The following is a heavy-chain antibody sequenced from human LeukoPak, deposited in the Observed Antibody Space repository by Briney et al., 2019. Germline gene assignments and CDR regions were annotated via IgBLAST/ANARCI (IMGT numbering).Heavy chain of an antibody. Sequence: GGSLRLSCAASGVTFSSYWMHCVRQAPGKGLVWVSRINSDGSSTSYADSVKGRFTISRDNAKNTLYLQMNSLRAEDTAVYYCARTPYSSSWTLGYWGQGALVTVAS. D-gene: IGHD6-13*01. CDR2: INSDGSST. V-gene: IGHV3-74*01. J-gene: IGHJ4*02. CDR3: ARTPYSSSWTLGY. CDR1: GVTFSSYW.